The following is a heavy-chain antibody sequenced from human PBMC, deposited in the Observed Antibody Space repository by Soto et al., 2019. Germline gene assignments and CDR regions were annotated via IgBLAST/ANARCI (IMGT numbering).Heavy chain of an antibody. V-gene: IGHV4-39*01. D-gene: IGHD3-9*01. CDR3: ASGPILTGYYKRPIGYYMDV. CDR1: GGSISSSSYY. J-gene: IGHJ6*03. Sequence: SETLSLTCTVSGGSISSSSYYWGWIRQPPGKGLEWIGSIYYSGSTYYNPSLKSRVTISVDTSKNQFSLKLSSVTAADTAVYYCASGPILTGYYKRPIGYYMDVWGKGTTVTVSS. CDR2: IYYSGST.